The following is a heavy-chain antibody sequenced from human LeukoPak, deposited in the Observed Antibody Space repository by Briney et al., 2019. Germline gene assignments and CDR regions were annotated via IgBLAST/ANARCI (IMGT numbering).Heavy chain of an antibody. V-gene: IGHV1-69*13. CDR3: ARDQTKPMTHGGLDAFDI. D-gene: IGHD3-22*01. J-gene: IGHJ3*02. CDR1: GGTFSSYV. CDR2: IIPLFGIA. Sequence: ASVKVSCKASGGTFSSYVINWVRQAPGQGLEWMGGIIPLFGIANYALKYQGRVTITADESTSTAYMELSSLRSEDTAVYYCARDQTKPMTHGGLDAFDIWGQGTMVTVSS.